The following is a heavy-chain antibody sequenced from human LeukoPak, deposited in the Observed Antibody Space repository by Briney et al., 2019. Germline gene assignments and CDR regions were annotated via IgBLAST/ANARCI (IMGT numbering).Heavy chain of an antibody. V-gene: IGHV1-18*01. CDR1: GYTFTSYG. CDR3: ARNPDPFTVTYYMDV. J-gene: IGHJ6*03. Sequence: ASVKVSCKASGYTFTSYGISWVRQAPGQGLEWMGWISAYNGNTNYAQKLQGRVTMTTDTSTSTAYMELRSLRSDDTAVYYCARNPDPFTVTYYMDVWGKGTTVTVSS. CDR2: ISAYNGNT. D-gene: IGHD4-11*01.